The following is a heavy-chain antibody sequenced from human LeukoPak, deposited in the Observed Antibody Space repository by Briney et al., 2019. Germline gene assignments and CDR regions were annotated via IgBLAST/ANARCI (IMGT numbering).Heavy chain of an antibody. CDR3: ARDRSPYTTSAYYLDY. V-gene: IGHV3-21*01. CDR2: ISSSSNYI. CDR1: GFTFSSSV. Sequence: GGSLRLSCAASGFTFSSSVMNWVRQAPGKGLEWVSSISSSSNYIYYADSVKGRFTVSRDNAKNSLYLQLNSLRDEDTAVYYCARDRSPYTTSAYYLDYWGQGTLVTVSS. J-gene: IGHJ4*02. D-gene: IGHD3-22*01.